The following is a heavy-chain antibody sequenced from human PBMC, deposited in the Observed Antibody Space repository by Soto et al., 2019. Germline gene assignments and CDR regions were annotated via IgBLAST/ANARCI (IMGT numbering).Heavy chain of an antibody. D-gene: IGHD1-26*01. V-gene: IGHV4-39*02. Sequence: SETLSLTCTVSGDSISSSSFYWGWIRQPPGKGLEWIGHIFHTGATYQNPTLKSRLRMSVDTSKNHFSLNLSSVTATDTAVYYCARRRIVPTTNFDYWGQGTLVTVSS. J-gene: IGHJ4*02. CDR3: ARRRIVPTTNFDY. CDR1: GDSISSSSFY. CDR2: IFHTGAT.